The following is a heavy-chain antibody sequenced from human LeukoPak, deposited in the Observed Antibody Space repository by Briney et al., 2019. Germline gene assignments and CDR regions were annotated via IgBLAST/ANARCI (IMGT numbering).Heavy chain of an antibody. V-gene: IGHV3-11*01. Sequence: GGSLRLSCAASGFTFSDYYMGWIRQAPWKGLEWVSYISANSGSTIYYADSVKGRFTISRDNAKNSLYLQMNSLRAEDTAVYYCAKDIVAAGLFFDYWGQGTLVTVSS. CDR1: GFTFSDYY. J-gene: IGHJ4*02. D-gene: IGHD6-13*01. CDR3: AKDIVAAGLFFDY. CDR2: ISANSGSTI.